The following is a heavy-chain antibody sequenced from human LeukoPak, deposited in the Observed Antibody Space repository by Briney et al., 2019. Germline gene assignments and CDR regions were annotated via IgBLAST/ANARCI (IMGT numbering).Heavy chain of an antibody. D-gene: IGHD6-19*01. CDR1: GFTFSSYA. CDR2: ISVSGATT. V-gene: IGHV3-23*01. Sequence: GGSLRLSCAASGFTFSSYAMKWVRQAPGKGLEWVSTISVSGATTYYADSVKGRFTISRDNSKNTLYLQMSSLRAEDTAVYYCAKKVIAMAATGGFDPWGQGTLVTVSS. J-gene: IGHJ5*02. CDR3: AKKVIAMAATGGFDP.